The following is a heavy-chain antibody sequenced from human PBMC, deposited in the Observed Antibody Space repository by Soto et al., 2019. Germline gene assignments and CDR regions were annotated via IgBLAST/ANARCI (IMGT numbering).Heavy chain of an antibody. CDR2: ISANIGKT. CDR1: GYTFTSYG. V-gene: IGHV1-18*01. Sequence: ASVKVSCKASGYTFTSYGISWVRQAPGQGLEWMGGISANIGKTNYAQKLQGRVTMTTDKSTSTAYMELSSLRSEDTAVYYCARGARWLRQFYYFDYWGQGTLVTVSS. D-gene: IGHD5-12*01. CDR3: ARGARWLRQFYYFDY. J-gene: IGHJ4*02.